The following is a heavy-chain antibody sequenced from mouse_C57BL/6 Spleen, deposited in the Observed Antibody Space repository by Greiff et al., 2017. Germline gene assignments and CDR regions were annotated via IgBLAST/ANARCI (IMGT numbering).Heavy chain of an antibody. Sequence: EVMLVESGGGLVKPGGSLKLSCAASGFTFSSYAMSGVRQTPEKRLEWVATISDGGSYTYYPDNVKGRFTISRDNAKNNLYLQMSHLKSEDTAMYYCARDVRDSNWAMDYWGQGTSVTVSS. V-gene: IGHV5-4*01. D-gene: IGHD2-5*01. CDR1: GFTFSSYA. CDR3: ARDVRDSNWAMDY. CDR2: ISDGGSYT. J-gene: IGHJ4*01.